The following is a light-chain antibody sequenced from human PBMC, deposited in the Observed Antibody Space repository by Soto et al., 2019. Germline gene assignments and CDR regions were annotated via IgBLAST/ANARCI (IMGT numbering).Light chain of an antibody. J-gene: IGKJ1*01. V-gene: IGKV1-5*03. CDR1: YTISSC. Sequence: IQMTQSPSTLSGSXGDRVTITCRGSYTISSCLAWYQQKPGXAPKLVXYKASTLKGGGPSRFSGSGSGTEFTRTISSLQPDDFATYYGQHYNSYSEAFGQGTKVDIK. CDR2: KAS. CDR3: QHYNSYSEA.